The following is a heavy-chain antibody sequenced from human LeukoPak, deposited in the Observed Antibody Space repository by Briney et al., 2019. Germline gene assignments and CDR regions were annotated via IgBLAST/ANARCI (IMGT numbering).Heavy chain of an antibody. CDR1: GFTFSSYA. J-gene: IGHJ4*02. CDR2: ISYDGSNK. Sequence: GGSLRLSCAASGFTFSSYAMHWVRQAPGKGLEWVAVISYDGSNKYYADSVKGRFTISRDNSKNTLYLQMNCLRAEDTAVYYCARDSSSFMGPADYWGQGTLVTVSS. CDR3: ARDSSSFMGPADY. D-gene: IGHD6-13*01. V-gene: IGHV3-30-3*01.